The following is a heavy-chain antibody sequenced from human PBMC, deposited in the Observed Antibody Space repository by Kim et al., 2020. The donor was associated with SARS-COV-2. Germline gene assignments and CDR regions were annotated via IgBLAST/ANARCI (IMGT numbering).Heavy chain of an antibody. V-gene: IGHV3-23*01. CDR2: SSGSGGAT. D-gene: IGHD1-20*01. J-gene: IGHJ5*02. Sequence: GGSLRLSCEASGFIFSNYSMSWVRQAPGKGLEWVSVSSGSGGATNYAYSVKGRFTISRDNSKNTLSLQMNDLRAEDTAIYYCAKGHCITTTCLRFDPWGQGTLVTVSS. CDR3: AKGHCITTTCLRFDP. CDR1: GFIFSNYS.